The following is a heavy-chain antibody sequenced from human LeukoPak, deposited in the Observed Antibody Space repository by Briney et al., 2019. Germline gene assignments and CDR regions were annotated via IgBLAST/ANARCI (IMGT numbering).Heavy chain of an antibody. CDR1: GFTFSSYA. Sequence: PGGSLRLSCAASGFTFSSYAMHWVRQAPGKGLEWVAVISYDGSNKYYADSVKGRFTISRDNSKNTLYLQMNSLRAEDTAVYYCARVLCSGGSCYANDYWGQGTLVTVSS. D-gene: IGHD2-15*01. CDR3: ARVLCSGGSCYANDY. V-gene: IGHV3-30*04. J-gene: IGHJ4*02. CDR2: ISYDGSNK.